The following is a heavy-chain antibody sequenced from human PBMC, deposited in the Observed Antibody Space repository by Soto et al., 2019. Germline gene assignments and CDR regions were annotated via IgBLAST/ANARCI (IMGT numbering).Heavy chain of an antibody. D-gene: IGHD6-6*01. Sequence: ASVKVSCKASGYSFTGYSMHWVRQAPGQGLEWMGIINPSGGSTSYAQKFQGRVTMTRDTSTSTVYMELSSLRSEDTAVYYCARVRIAARLDYYYYGMDVWGQGTTVTVSS. V-gene: IGHV1-46*01. CDR2: INPSGGST. CDR3: ARVRIAARLDYYYYGMDV. J-gene: IGHJ6*02. CDR1: GYSFTGYS.